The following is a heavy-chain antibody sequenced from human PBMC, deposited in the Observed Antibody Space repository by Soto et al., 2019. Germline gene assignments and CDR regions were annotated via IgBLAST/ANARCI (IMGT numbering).Heavy chain of an antibody. V-gene: IGHV1-69*08. Sequence: QVQLVQSGAEVKKPGSSVKVSCKASGGTFSSYTISWVRQAPGQGLEWMGRIIPILGIANYAQKFQGRVTITADKSTSKDYMELSSQRSEDTAVYYCARDEIIVGGPFDYWGQGTLVTVSS. CDR3: ARDEIIVGGPFDY. J-gene: IGHJ4*02. CDR1: GGTFSSYT. D-gene: IGHD1-26*01. CDR2: IIPILGIA.